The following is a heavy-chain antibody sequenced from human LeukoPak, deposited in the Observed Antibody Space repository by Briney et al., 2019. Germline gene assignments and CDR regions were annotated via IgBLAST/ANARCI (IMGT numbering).Heavy chain of an antibody. Sequence: GGSLRLSCAASGFTFSSYSMNWVRQAPGKGLEWVSSISSSSSYIYYADSVKGRFTISRDNAKNSLYLQMNSVRAENTAVYYCARDIGWELVDAFDIWGQGTMVTVSS. CDR1: GFTFSSYS. CDR3: ARDIGWELVDAFDI. D-gene: IGHD1-26*01. J-gene: IGHJ3*02. V-gene: IGHV3-21*01. CDR2: ISSSSSYI.